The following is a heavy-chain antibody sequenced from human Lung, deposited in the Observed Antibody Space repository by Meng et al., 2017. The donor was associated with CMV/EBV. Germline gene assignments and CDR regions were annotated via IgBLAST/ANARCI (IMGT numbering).Heavy chain of an antibody. Sequence: GESLKISCAVSGFIVSSKYMTWVRQTPGKGLEWVSIIYTGGSASYADSVKGRFTISRDNSKNTLYLQMNSLRAEDTAVYYCATQAPPGITDKDYFYYGMAVWGQWXTVTVSS. V-gene: IGHV3-53*01. CDR1: GFIVSSKY. CDR2: IYTGGSA. J-gene: IGHJ6*01. CDR3: ATQAPPGITDKDYFYYGMAV. D-gene: IGHD1-14*01.